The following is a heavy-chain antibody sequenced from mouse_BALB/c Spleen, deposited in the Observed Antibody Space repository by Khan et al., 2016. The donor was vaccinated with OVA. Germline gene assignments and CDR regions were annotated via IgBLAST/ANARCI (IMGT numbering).Heavy chain of an antibody. Sequence: QVRLQQSGPELKKPGETVRISCKASGYTFTKYGMNWVKQAPGKGLKWMGWINTYTGEPTYADDFNGRFAFSLETSASTAYLQINNLKNEDTATYFCARPPYFSYVLDNWGQGTSVTVSS. CDR3: ARPPYFSYVLDN. V-gene: IGHV9-3-1*01. CDR1: GYTFTKYG. CDR2: INTYTGEP. J-gene: IGHJ4*01. D-gene: IGHD2-10*01.